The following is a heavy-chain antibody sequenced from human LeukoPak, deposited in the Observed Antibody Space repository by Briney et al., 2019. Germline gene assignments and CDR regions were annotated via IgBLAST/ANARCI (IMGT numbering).Heavy chain of an antibody. CDR1: GFTFSNYV. Sequence: GGSLRLSCAASGFTFSNYVMNWVRQAPGKGLEWVSGISGSGDSTYYADSVKGRFTISRDNSKNTPYLQTDSLRAEDTAVYYCARAPCGYYPYFDYWGQGTLVTVSS. D-gene: IGHD3-22*01. V-gene: IGHV3-23*01. CDR2: ISGSGDST. J-gene: IGHJ4*02. CDR3: ARAPCGYYPYFDY.